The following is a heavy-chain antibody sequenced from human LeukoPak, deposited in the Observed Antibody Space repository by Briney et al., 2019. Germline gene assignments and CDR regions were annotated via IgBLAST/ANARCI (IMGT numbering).Heavy chain of an antibody. CDR1: GFTFSTYS. J-gene: IGHJ4*02. CDR3: AKQIDGSGTFLYPKYFDY. D-gene: IGHD3-10*01. Sequence: GGSLRLSCAASGFTFSTYSMNWVRQAPGKGLEWVSSISSSSSYIYYADSVKGRFTLSRDNSQSTLYLQMNSLRTGDTAIYYCAKQIDGSGTFLYPKYFDYWGQGTLVTVSS. V-gene: IGHV3-21*01. CDR2: ISSSSSYI.